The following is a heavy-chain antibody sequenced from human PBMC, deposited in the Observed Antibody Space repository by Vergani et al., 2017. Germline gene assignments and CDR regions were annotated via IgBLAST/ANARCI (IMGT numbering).Heavy chain of an antibody. V-gene: IGHV3-11*01. Sequence: QVQLVESGGGLVKPGGSLRLSCAASGFIFSDYYMTWIRQAPGKGLEWVSDINNSGKTIYNADSVKGRFTVSRDNAKKSLYLQVRSLRLEDTGVYHCVRDRGLCAGGRCYTEAWDYWGQGTPVTVSS. CDR2: INNSGKTI. CDR3: VRDRGLCAGGRCYTEAWDY. D-gene: IGHD2-2*02. CDR1: GFIFSDYY. J-gene: IGHJ4*02.